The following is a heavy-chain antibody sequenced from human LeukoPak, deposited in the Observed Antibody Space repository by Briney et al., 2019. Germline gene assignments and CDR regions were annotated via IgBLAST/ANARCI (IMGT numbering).Heavy chain of an antibody. CDR3: ARVKDVNDDIMFHH. V-gene: IGHV3-7*01. J-gene: IGHJ1*01. CDR2: IKQDGSQK. CDR1: GFSFNSYW. D-gene: IGHD3-9*01. Sequence: GGSLRLSCAASGFSFNSYWMNWVRQAPGKGLEWVANIKQDGSQKAYVDSVKGRFTISRDNAKSSLYLQMNSLRAEDTAVYYCARVKDVNDDIMFHHWGQGTLVTVSS.